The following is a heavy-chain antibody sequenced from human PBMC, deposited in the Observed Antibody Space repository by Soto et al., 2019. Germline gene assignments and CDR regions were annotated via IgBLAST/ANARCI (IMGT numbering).Heavy chain of an antibody. D-gene: IGHD3-22*01. CDR1: GYTFTSYG. CDR2: ISAYNGNT. Sequence: ASVKVSCKASGYTFTSYGISWVRQAPGQGLEWMGWISAYNGNTNYAQKLQGRVTMTTDTSTSTAYMELRSLRSDDTAVYYCARVATYYYDSSGLSQDYWGQGTLVTVSS. CDR3: ARVATYYYDSSGLSQDY. V-gene: IGHV1-18*01. J-gene: IGHJ4*02.